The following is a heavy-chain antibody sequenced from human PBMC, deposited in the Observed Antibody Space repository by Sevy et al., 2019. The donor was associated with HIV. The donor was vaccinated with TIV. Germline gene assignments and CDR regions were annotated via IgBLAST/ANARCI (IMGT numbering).Heavy chain of an antibody. CDR1: GYTFTGYY. D-gene: IGHD3-10*01. V-gene: IGHV1-2*02. J-gene: IGHJ4*02. CDR3: ARGGSGSPLGFDY. CDR2: INPNSGGT. Sequence: ASVKVSCKASGYTFTGYYMHWVRQAPGQGLEWMGWINPNSGGTNYAQKFQGRVTMTRDTSINTAYMELSRLRSDDTAVYYCARGGSGSPLGFDYWGQGTLVTVSS.